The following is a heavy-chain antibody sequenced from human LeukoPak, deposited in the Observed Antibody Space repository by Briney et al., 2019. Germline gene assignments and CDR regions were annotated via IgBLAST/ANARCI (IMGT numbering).Heavy chain of an antibody. D-gene: IGHD3-16*01. CDR2: INDSGST. CDR3: ARRPLGGGIDS. CDR1: GGSFSGNY. Sequence: SETLSLTCAVYGGSFSGNYWNWIRQPPGKGLEWIGEINDSGSTNYNPSLKSRVTLSVDTSKNQFSLKLSSVTAADAALYYCARRPLGGGIDSWGQGTLLIVSS. J-gene: IGHJ4*02. V-gene: IGHV4-34*01.